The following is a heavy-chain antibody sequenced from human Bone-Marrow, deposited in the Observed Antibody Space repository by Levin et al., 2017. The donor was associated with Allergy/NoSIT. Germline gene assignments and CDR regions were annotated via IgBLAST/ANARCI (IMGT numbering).Heavy chain of an antibody. Sequence: ASVKVSCKASGYTFIDYHVSWVRQAPGQGLEWMGRINPYSGDTDYAQMFQGRVTMVRDTSVSTVYMELSRLRSDDTDVYYWATEGDLWSGNSPTHWGQGTLVTVSS. D-gene: IGHD3-3*01. J-gene: IGHJ4*02. CDR3: ATEGDLWSGNSPTH. CDR2: INPYSGDT. V-gene: IGHV1-2*05. CDR1: GYTFIDYH.